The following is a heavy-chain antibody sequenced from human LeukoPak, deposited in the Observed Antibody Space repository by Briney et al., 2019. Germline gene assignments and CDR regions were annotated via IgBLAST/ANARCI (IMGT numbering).Heavy chain of an antibody. Sequence: ASVKVSCKASGYTFTSYDISWVLQAPGQGLEWMGWISAYNGNTNYAQKLQGRVTMTTDTSTSTAYMELRSLRSDDTAVYYCARMDDSSGYYYRDYWGQGTLVTVSS. CDR2: ISAYNGNT. V-gene: IGHV1-18*01. CDR3: ARMDDSSGYYYRDY. CDR1: GYTFTSYD. D-gene: IGHD3-22*01. J-gene: IGHJ4*02.